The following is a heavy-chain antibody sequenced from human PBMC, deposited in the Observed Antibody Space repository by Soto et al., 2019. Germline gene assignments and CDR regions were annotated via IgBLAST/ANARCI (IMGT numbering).Heavy chain of an antibody. V-gene: IGHV1-69*13. CDR1: GGAFTNSV. Sequence: SVKVSCKASGGAFTNSVVSWVRQAPGQGLEWMGGFIPIFGTANYAQKFQGRVTIIADESTSTAYTELTSLRFEDTAVCYCARAPILVGVTPYENYFDYWGQGTLVTVSS. CDR3: ARAPILVGVTPYENYFDY. D-gene: IGHD3-3*01. CDR2: FIPIFGTA. J-gene: IGHJ4*02.